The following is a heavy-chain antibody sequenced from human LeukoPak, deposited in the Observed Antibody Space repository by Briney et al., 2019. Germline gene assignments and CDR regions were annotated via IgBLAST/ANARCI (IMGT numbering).Heavy chain of an antibody. CDR1: GGSISSSSYY. J-gene: IGHJ5*02. V-gene: IGHV4-39*07. Sequence: SETLSLTCTVSGGSISSSSYYWGWIRQPPGKGLEWIGSIYYSGSTYYNPSLKSRVTISVDRSKNQFSLKLSSVTAADTAVYYCARAIAAAGTLGSWFDPWGQGTLVTVSS. CDR3: ARAIAAAGTLGSWFDP. CDR2: IYYSGST. D-gene: IGHD6-13*01.